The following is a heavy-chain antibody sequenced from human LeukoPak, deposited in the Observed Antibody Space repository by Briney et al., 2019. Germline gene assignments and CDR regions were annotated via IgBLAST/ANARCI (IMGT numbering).Heavy chain of an antibody. CDR3: ARGDSSDYLAVSS. V-gene: IGHV1-2*02. CDR2: INPNSGGT. J-gene: IGHJ5*02. CDR1: GYTFTGYY. Sequence: GASVKVSCKASGYTFTGYYMHWVRQAPGQGLEWMGWINPNSGGTNYAQKFQGRVTMTRDTSINTAYMELSRLRSDDTAFYYCARGDSSDYLAVSSWGQGTLVTVSS. D-gene: IGHD4-17*01.